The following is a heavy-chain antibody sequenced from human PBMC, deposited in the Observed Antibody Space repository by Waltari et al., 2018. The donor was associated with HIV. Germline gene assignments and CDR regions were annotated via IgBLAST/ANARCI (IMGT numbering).Heavy chain of an antibody. V-gene: IGHV3-7*01. J-gene: IGHJ6*02. CDR1: GLTFTHYW. CDR3: ARIGTFPHNYAIDF. D-gene: IGHD1-26*01. CDR2: IKDDGSEK. Sequence: EVQLLESGGGLVTPGGSSRLACAGSGLTFTHYWMSWVRQTPGKGLEWVAYIKDDGSEKYYMGSVKGRFTISRDNAKNSMFLQMNSLRAEDTAVYYCARIGTFPHNYAIDFWGQGTTVTVSS.